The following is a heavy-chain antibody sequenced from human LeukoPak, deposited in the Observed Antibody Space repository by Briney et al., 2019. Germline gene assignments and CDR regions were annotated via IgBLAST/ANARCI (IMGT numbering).Heavy chain of an antibody. J-gene: IGHJ4*02. Sequence: TGGSLRLSCAASGFTFNNYGMHWVRQAPGKGLEGVAFIRYNGNNQYYADSVKGRFTISRDNSKNTLYLQMNSLRAEDTAVYYCAKDAPKQPTGYWGQGTLVTVSS. CDR2: IRYNGNNQ. CDR3: AKDAPKQPTGY. D-gene: IGHD6-13*01. V-gene: IGHV3-30*02. CDR1: GFTFNNYG.